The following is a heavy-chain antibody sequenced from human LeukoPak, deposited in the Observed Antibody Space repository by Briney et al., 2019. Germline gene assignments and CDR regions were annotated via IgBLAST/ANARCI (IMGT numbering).Heavy chain of an antibody. D-gene: IGHD2-15*01. J-gene: IGHJ4*02. V-gene: IGHV3-23*01. CDR1: GFTFSSYA. CDR3: ARDGSKFCSAGSCYEGFDS. Sequence: LPGGSLRLSCAASGFTFSSYAMSWVRQAPGKGLEWVSAISGSGGSTYYADSVKGRFAISRDNSKNTLYLQMNSLRAEDTALYYCARDGSKFCSAGSCYEGFDSWGQGTLVTVSS. CDR2: ISGSGGST.